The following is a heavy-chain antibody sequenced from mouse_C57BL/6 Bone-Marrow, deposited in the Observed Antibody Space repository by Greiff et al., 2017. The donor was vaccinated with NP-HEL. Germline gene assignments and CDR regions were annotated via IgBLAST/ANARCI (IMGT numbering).Heavy chain of an antibody. D-gene: IGHD1-1*01. CDR3: ALITTEGGWYFDV. CDR1: GYTFTSYW. V-gene: IGHV1-69*01. J-gene: IGHJ1*03. Sequence: QVQLQQPGAELVMPGASVKLSCKASGYTFTSYWMHWVKQRPGQGLEWIGEIDPSDSYTNYNQKFKGKSTLTVDKSSSTAYMQLSSLTSEDSAVYYCALITTEGGWYFDVWGTGTTVTVSS. CDR2: IDPSDSYT.